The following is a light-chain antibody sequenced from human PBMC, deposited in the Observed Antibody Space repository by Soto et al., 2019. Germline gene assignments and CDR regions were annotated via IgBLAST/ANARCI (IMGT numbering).Light chain of an antibody. J-gene: IGKJ1*01. CDR3: MQALQTPLT. CDR1: QSLLHSNGYYY. CDR2: LGS. V-gene: IGKV2-28*01. Sequence: DIVMTQSPLSLPVTPGEPASISCRSSQSLLHSNGYYYLDWYLQKPGQSPQLLIYLGSNRASGVPDRFSGSGSGTASTLKISAVEAEDVGVYYCMQALQTPLTFGQGTKVEI.